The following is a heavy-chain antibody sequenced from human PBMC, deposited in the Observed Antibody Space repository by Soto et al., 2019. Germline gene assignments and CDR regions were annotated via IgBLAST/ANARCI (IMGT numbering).Heavy chain of an antibody. Sequence: QVQLVQSGAEVKNPGASVKVSCKASGYTFTRYGIGWARQAPGQGLEWMGWINTYNGNTNYAQNVQGRVTLTTDTSISTSYMEMRSKRTNDTAIYYCAMVRVYVKPSPQDGWGQGTTVIVSS. CDR1: GYTFTRYG. J-gene: IGHJ6*02. V-gene: IGHV1-18*01. D-gene: IGHD3-16*01. CDR2: INTYNGNT. CDR3: AMVRVYVKPSPQDG.